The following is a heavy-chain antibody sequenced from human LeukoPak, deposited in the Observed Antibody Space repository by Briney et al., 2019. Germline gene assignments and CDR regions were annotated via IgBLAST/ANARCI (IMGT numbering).Heavy chain of an antibody. J-gene: IGHJ4*01. CDR2: DAGRGDDI. CDR3: AKRSGYSSGWFDY. D-gene: IGHD6-19*01. CDR1: GFTFSNNA. Sequence: GGSLRLSCTASGFTFSNNAMTWVRQAPRKGLEWVSADAGRGDDIEYADSVKGRFTISRDNSKNTLYLQMNNLSADDTAVYYCAKRSGYSSGWFDYWGHGIPVTVSS. V-gene: IGHV3-23*01.